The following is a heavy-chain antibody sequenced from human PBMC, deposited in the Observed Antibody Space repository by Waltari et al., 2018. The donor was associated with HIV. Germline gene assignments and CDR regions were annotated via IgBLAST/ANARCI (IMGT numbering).Heavy chain of an antibody. Sequence: QVQLAESGGGVVQPGRSLRLPCVASGFIFNKFGMHWVRQKPGKGVEWVAAIWYDGGKEYYADSVKGRFTISRDNSKNTLYLQMNSLRAEDTAVYYCARDWTITATTRVDFWGPGTLVTVSS. CDR2: IWYDGGKE. CDR1: GFIFNKFG. CDR3: ARDWTITATTRVDF. V-gene: IGHV3-33*01. D-gene: IGHD1-20*01. J-gene: IGHJ4*03.